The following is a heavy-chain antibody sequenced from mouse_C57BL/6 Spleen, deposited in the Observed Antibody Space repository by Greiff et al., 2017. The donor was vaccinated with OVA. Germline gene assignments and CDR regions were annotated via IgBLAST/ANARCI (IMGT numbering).Heavy chain of an antibody. CDR3: ARASYGYDDWFAY. V-gene: IGHV5-17*01. CDR1: GFTFSDYG. CDR2: ISSGSSTI. J-gene: IGHJ3*01. Sequence: EVQLQQSGGGLVKPGGSLKLSCAASGFTFSDYGMHWVRQAPEKGLEWVAYISSGSSTIYYADTVKGRFTISRDNAKNTLFLQMTSLRSEDTAMYYCARASYGYDDWFAYWGQGTLVTVSA. D-gene: IGHD2-9*01.